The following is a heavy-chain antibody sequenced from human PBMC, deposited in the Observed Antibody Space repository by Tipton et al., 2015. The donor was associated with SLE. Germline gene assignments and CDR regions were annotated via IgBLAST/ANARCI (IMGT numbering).Heavy chain of an antibody. V-gene: IGHV3-23*01. CDR1: GFTFSSYA. Sequence: GSLRLSCAASGFTFSSYAMSWVRQAPGKGLEWVSAISGSGGSTYYADSVKGRFTISRDNSKNTLYLQMNSLRAEDTAVYYCAKDRGYGSGSYYMGLDYWGQGTLVTVSS. J-gene: IGHJ4*02. D-gene: IGHD3-10*01. CDR3: AKDRGYGSGSYYMGLDY. CDR2: ISGSGGST.